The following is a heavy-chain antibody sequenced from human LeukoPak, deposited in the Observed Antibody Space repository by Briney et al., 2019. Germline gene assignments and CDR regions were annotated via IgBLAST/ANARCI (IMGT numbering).Heavy chain of an antibody. CDR2: IYASGDF. V-gene: IGHV4-4*07. D-gene: IGHD1-26*01. J-gene: IGHJ4*02. CDR1: GGSISPYY. CDR3: ARGWAPRGQKSCFDY. Sequence: SETLSLTCTVSGGSISPYYWTWIRQSAGKGLEWLGRIYASGDFNYNPFLKTRVTMSVDTSKNQFSLNLNSVTAAATAVYYCARGWAPRGQKSCFDYWGRGTLVTVSS.